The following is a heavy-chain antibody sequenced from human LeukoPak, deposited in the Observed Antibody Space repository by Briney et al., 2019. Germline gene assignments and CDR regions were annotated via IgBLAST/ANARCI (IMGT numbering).Heavy chain of an antibody. CDR2: IYYSGST. V-gene: IGHV4-39*07. Sequence: PSETLSLTCTVSGGSISSSSYYWGWIRQPPGKGLEWIGSIYYSGSTYYNPSLKSRVTISVDTSKNQFSLKLSSVTAADTAVHYCARGWAVAGTYDYWGQGTLVTVSS. J-gene: IGHJ4*02. CDR3: ARGWAVAGTYDY. D-gene: IGHD6-19*01. CDR1: GGSISSSSYY.